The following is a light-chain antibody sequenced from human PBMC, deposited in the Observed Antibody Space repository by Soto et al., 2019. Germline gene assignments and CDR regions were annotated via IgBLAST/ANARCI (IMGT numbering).Light chain of an antibody. V-gene: IGKV1-33*01. CDR1: RDTSNY. CDR3: QQNDNLPPLT. Sequence: DIPMTQSPSSLSASVGDRVTITCQASRDTSNYLNWYQHKPGKVPKLLIYDASKLETGVPSRFGGSGSGTHFTFTINSLQPEDVATYYCQQNDNLPPLTFGGGTKVDIK. CDR2: DAS. J-gene: IGKJ4*01.